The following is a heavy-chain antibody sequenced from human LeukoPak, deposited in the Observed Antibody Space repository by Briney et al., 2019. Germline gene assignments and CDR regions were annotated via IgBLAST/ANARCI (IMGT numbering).Heavy chain of an antibody. CDR1: GYSIISDYY. V-gene: IGHV4-38-2*02. D-gene: IGHD3-10*01. CDR3: SSLSSGSYALDY. CDR2: IYHTGTT. Sequence: TSSETLSLTCTVSGYSIISDYYWGWLRQPPGKELEWIGSIYHTGTTYYNPSLRSRVTISVDMSKNQFSLKLNSMTAADTAVYYCSSLSSGSYALDYWGQGTLVTVSS. J-gene: IGHJ4*02.